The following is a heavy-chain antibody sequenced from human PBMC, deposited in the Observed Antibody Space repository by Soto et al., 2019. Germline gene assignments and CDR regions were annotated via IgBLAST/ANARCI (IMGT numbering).Heavy chain of an antibody. Sequence: SVKVSCKASGGTFSSYAISWVRQAPGQGLEWMGGIIPIFGTANYAQKFQGRVTITADESTSTAYMELSSLRSEDTAVYYCAREPRGVVVVPAAMGWFDPWGQGTLVTVSS. CDR1: GGTFSSYA. CDR2: IIPIFGTA. CDR3: AREPRGVVVVPAAMGWFDP. J-gene: IGHJ5*02. V-gene: IGHV1-69*13. D-gene: IGHD2-2*01.